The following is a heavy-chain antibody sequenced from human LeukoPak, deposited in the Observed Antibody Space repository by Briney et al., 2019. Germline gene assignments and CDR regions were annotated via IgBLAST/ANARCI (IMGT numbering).Heavy chain of an antibody. D-gene: IGHD2-15*01. CDR3: TRDRYCSGGSCDLFDF. Sequence: SETLSLTCTVSGGAISSSSYYWGWIRQPPGKGLEWIGYVYYSGSTNYNPSLKSRVTISIDTSKNHFSLKLSSVTAADTAVYYCTRDRYCSGGSCDLFDFWGQGTLVTVSS. J-gene: IGHJ4*02. CDR2: VYYSGST. V-gene: IGHV4-61*05. CDR1: GGAISSSSYY.